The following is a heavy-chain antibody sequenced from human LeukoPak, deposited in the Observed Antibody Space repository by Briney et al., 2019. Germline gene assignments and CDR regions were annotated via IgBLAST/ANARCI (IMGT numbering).Heavy chain of an antibody. V-gene: IGHV4-59*01. CDR3: ARGHGSSWTFEY. Sequence: SETLSLTCTGSGGSISSYYWSWVRQPPGKGLEWIGFIFYSGSTNYNPSLQSRVTISLDMSNNQFSLRLTSVTAADTAVYYCARGHGSSWTFEYWGQGPLVTVSS. D-gene: IGHD6-13*01. CDR2: IFYSGST. J-gene: IGHJ4*02. CDR1: GGSISSYY.